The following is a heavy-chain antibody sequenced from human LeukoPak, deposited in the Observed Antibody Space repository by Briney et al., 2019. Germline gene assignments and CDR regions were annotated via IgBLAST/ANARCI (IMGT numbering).Heavy chain of an antibody. J-gene: IGHJ6*03. V-gene: IGHV1-2*02. CDR1: GYTFTDYY. CDR2: ISPNSGGT. CDR3: ARGTGTYGYHMDV. D-gene: IGHD2-8*01. Sequence: ASVKVSCKASGYTFTDYYIHWVRQARGQGLEWMGWISPNSGGTKYAQKLQGGVTMTRDTSISTAYIELSGLRYDDTAIYYCARGTGTYGYHMDVWGKGTTVAVSS.